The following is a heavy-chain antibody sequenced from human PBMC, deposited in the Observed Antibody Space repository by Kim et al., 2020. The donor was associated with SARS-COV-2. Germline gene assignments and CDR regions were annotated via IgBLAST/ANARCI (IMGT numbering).Heavy chain of an antibody. CDR3: ARGSVVVAKAMDV. D-gene: IGHD2-15*01. V-gene: IGHV3-53*01. Sequence: YADSVKGRFTISRDNSKNTLYLQMNSLRAEDTAVYYCARGSVVVAKAMDVWGQGTTVTVSS. J-gene: IGHJ6*02.